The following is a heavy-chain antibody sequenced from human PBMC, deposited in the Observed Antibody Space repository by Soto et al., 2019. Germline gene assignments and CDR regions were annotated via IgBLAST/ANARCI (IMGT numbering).Heavy chain of an antibody. J-gene: IGHJ6*02. CDR3: AKGPKFNWNYSNYYYYYGMDV. Sequence: EVQLLESGGGLVQPGGSLRLSCAASGFTFSSYAMSWVRQAPGKGLEWVSAISVSGGSTYYADSVKGRFTISRDNSKNTLYLQMNSLRAEDTAVYYCAKGPKFNWNYSNYYYYYGMDVWGQGTTVTVSS. D-gene: IGHD1-7*01. CDR1: GFTFSSYA. CDR2: ISVSGGST. V-gene: IGHV3-23*01.